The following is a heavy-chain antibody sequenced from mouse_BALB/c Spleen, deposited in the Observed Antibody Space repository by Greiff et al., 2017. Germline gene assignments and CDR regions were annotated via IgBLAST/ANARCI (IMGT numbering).Heavy chain of an antibody. J-gene: IGHJ3*01. Sequence: EVQRVESGPGLVKPSQSLSLTCSVTGYSITSCYYWNWIRQFPGNKLEWMGYISYDGSNNYNPSLKNRISITRDTSKNQFFLKLNSVTTEDTATYYCARESYDGAWFAYWGQGTLVTVSA. CDR2: ISYDGSN. D-gene: IGHD2-12*01. CDR1: GYSITSCYY. V-gene: IGHV3-6*02. CDR3: ARESYDGAWFAY.